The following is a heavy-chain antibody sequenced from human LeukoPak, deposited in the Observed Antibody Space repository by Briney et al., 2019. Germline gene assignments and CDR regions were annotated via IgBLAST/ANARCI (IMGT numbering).Heavy chain of an antibody. CDR1: GFTSGDYL. CDR3: SRGSGWLSVY. V-gene: IGHV3-49*03. J-gene: IGHJ4*02. CDR2: ISGGTT. D-gene: IGHD6-19*01. Sequence: GGSLRLSCTASGFTSGDYLMSWFRQAPGKGLEWIGFISGGTTEYAASVKGRFTISRDDSTSIAYLQMNSLTTEDTAVYYCSRGSGWLSVYWGQGTLVTVSS.